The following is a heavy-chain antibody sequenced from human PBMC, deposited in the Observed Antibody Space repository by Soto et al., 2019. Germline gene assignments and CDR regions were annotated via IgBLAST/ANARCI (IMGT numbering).Heavy chain of an antibody. V-gene: IGHV3-23*01. D-gene: IGHD3-10*01. CDR2: ISGSGGST. CDR1: GFTFSSYA. Sequence: GGSLRLSCAASGFTFSSYAMSWVRQAPGKGLEWVSAISGSGGSTYYADSVKGRFTISRDNSKNTLYLQMNSLRAEDTAVYYCAKDHTPITMVRGVIYTPLLLDYWGQGTLVTVSS. J-gene: IGHJ4*02. CDR3: AKDHTPITMVRGVIYTPLLLDY.